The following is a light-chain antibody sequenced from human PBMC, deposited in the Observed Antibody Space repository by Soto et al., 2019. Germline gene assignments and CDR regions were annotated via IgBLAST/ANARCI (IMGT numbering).Light chain of an antibody. Sequence: EIVLTQSPATLSLSPGDRATLSCRASQDILNYLGWYQQKPGQAPRLLIYDASNRATGTPARFRGSGSGTDFTLTISRLEPEDFALYYCQHRSNLPYTFGQGTRLDIK. J-gene: IGKJ2*01. CDR2: DAS. CDR3: QHRSNLPYT. CDR1: QDILNY. V-gene: IGKV3-11*01.